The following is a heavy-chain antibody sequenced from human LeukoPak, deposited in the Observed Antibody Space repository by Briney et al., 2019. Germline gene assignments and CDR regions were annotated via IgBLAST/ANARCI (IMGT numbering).Heavy chain of an antibody. D-gene: IGHD1-26*01. CDR3: ARGAIVGANFDY. CDR1: GFTFSDYS. CDR2: INSDGKTT. Sequence: GGSLRLSCAASGFTFSDYSMNWVRQAPGKGLEDLSYINSDGKTTWYADSVKGRFTASRDNAKNSLYLQMNSLRAEDTAVYYCARGAIVGANFDYWGQGTLVTVSS. J-gene: IGHJ4*02. V-gene: IGHV3-48*01.